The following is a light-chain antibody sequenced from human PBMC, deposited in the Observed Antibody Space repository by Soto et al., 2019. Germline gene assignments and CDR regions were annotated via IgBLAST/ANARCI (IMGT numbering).Light chain of an antibody. CDR2: DAS. CDR3: QQYESLPT. V-gene: IGKV1-33*01. Sequence: DIQMTQSPPSLSASVGDRVTITCQASQDINNYLNWYWQKSGKAPKLLIYDASGLERGVPSRFSGRGSGTDFTFTISGLQPEDIATYYCQQYESLPTFGQGTRLEIK. CDR1: QDINNY. J-gene: IGKJ5*01.